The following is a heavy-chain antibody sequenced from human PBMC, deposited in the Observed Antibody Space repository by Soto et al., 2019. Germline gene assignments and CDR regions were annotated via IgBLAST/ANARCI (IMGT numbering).Heavy chain of an antibody. V-gene: IGHV3-53*01. D-gene: IGHD1-1*01. CDR1: GLTVRGKKY. CDR2: LYDVDGT. Sequence: HPGGSLRLSCAALGLTVRGKKYITWVRQAPGKGLEWVSALYDVDGTYYADSAKGRFTISRDNSNNIIDLQMNSLGPDDTAVYYCASWLEREHSYDIWGLGTMVTVSS. CDR3: ASWLEREHSYDI. J-gene: IGHJ3*02.